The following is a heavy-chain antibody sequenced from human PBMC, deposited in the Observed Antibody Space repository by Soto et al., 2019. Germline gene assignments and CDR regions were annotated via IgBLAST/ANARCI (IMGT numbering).Heavy chain of an antibody. D-gene: IGHD4-17*01. V-gene: IGHV3-53*01. CDR1: GFTVSSNY. CDR2: IYSGGST. J-gene: IGHJ6*02. CDR3: ASLTTVVNRYYYYGMDV. Sequence: GGSLRLSCAASGFTVSSNYMSWVRQAPGKGLEWVSVIYSGGSTYYADSVKGRFTISRDNSKNTLYLQMNSLRAEDTAVYYCASLTTVVNRYYYYGMDVWGQGTTVTVSS.